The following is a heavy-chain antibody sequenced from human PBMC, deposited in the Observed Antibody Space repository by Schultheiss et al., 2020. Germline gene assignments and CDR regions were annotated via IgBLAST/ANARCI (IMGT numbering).Heavy chain of an antibody. V-gene: IGHV4-59*01. D-gene: IGHD2-15*01. J-gene: IGHJ5*02. CDR3: AREYCSGGSCYHNWFDA. Sequence: SETLSLTCTVSGGSISSYYWSWIRQPPGKGLEWIGYIYYSGSTNYNPSLRSRVTISVDTSKNQFFLNLSSVTAADTAVYYCAREYCSGGSCYHNWFDAWGQATRVPVPS. CDR2: IYYSGST. CDR1: GGSISSYY.